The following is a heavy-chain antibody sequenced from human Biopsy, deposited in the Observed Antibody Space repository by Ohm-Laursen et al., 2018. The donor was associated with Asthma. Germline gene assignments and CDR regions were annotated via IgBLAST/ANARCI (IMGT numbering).Heavy chain of an antibody. J-gene: IGHJ6*01. CDR3: ARAVDYSHYYGIDV. Sequence: SVKVSCKTSGYTFNSAGITWVRQAPGQGLEWMGRISVYNGNTKVAQKLQDRVTMITDTSTSTAYMELRSLRSDDTAVYFCARAVDYSHYYGIDVWGQGTTVTVSP. CDR1: GYTFNSAG. V-gene: IGHV1-18*01. CDR2: ISVYNGNT. D-gene: IGHD3-10*01.